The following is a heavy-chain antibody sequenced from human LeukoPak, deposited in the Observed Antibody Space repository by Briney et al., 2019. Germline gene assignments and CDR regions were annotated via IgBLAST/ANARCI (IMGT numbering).Heavy chain of an antibody. CDR1: GGSISSGDYY. CDR2: IYYSGST. D-gene: IGHD4-17*01. Sequence: SQTLSLTCTVSGGSISSGDYYWSWIRQPPGKGLEWIGYIYYSGSTNYNPSLKSRVTISVDTSKNQFSLRLSSVTAADTAVYYCASAITVTTDYWGQGTLVTVSS. J-gene: IGHJ4*02. CDR3: ASAITVTTDY. V-gene: IGHV4-30-4*08.